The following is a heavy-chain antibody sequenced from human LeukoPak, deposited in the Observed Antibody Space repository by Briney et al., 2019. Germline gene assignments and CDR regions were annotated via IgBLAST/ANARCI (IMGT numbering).Heavy chain of an antibody. Sequence: PGRSLRLSCAASGFTFSHYAIHWVRQAPGKGLEWVAVISYDGSHQYSADSVKGRLTISRDNSRHTLYLQMNSLRPEDTAVYYCARARNGTLKYWGQGTLVTVSS. CDR3: ARARNGTLKY. CDR1: GFTFSHYA. V-gene: IGHV3-30*01. CDR2: ISYDGSHQ. J-gene: IGHJ4*02. D-gene: IGHD1-26*01.